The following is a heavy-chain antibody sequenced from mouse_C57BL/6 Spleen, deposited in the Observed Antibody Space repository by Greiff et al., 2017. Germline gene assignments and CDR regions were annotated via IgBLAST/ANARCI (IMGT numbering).Heavy chain of an antibody. CDR3: ARELLRWYFDV. J-gene: IGHJ1*03. Sequence: EVQVVESGPGLVKPSQSLSLTCSVTGYSITSGYYWNWIRQFPGNKLEWMGYIIYDGSNNYNPSLKNRISITRDTSKNQFFLKLNSVTTEDTATYYCARELLRWYFDVWGTGTTVTVSS. D-gene: IGHD1-1*01. CDR1: GYSITSGYY. V-gene: IGHV3-6*01. CDR2: IIYDGSN.